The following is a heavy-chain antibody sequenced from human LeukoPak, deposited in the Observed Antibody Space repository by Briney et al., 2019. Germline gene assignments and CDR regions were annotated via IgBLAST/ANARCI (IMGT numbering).Heavy chain of an antibody. CDR1: GGSISSYY. V-gene: IGHV4-59*01. J-gene: IGHJ4*02. CDR2: IYYSGST. D-gene: IGHD4-17*01. CDR3: ARGYYGDHFDY. Sequence: PSGTLSLTCTVSGGSISSYYWSWIRQPPGKGLEWIGYIYYSGSTNYNPSLKSRVTISVDTSKNQFSLKLSPVTAADTAVYYCARGYYGDHFDYWGQGTLVTVSS.